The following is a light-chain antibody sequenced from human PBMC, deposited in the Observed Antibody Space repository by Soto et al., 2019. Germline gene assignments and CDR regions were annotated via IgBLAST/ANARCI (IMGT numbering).Light chain of an antibody. J-gene: IGLJ1*01. V-gene: IGLV2-23*01. CDR1: SSDVGSYNL. Sequence: QSALTQPASVSRSPGQSITISCTGTSSDVGSYNLVSWYQQHPGKAPKLMIYEGSKRPSGVSNRFSGSKSGNTASLTISGLQAEDEADYYCCSYAGSSTYVLXTGTKVTVL. CDR3: CSYAGSSTYV. CDR2: EGS.